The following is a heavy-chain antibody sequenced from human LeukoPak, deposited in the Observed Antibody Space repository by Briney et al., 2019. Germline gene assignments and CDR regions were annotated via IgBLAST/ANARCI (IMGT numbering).Heavy chain of an antibody. CDR2: IYYSGST. CDR1: GGSINTYY. Sequence: SETLSLTCTVSGGSINTYYWSWIRQPPGKGLEWIGYIYYSGSTYYNPSLKSRVTISVDTSKNQFSLKLTSVTAADTAVYYCARERVAGAVIFFDYWGQGALATVSS. V-gene: IGHV4-59*01. CDR3: ARERVAGAVIFFDY. J-gene: IGHJ4*02. D-gene: IGHD6-19*01.